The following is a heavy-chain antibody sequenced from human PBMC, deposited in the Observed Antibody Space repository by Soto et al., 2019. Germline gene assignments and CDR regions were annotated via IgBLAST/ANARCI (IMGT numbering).Heavy chain of an antibody. CDR2: INPNSGGT. Sequence: QVRLVQSGPEVRKPGASVQISCEASGYSFTGHYLHWVRQAPGHGLEWMGWINPNSGGTNYAQKFQDWISITRDKALSTVYMDLSSLRSEDTAMYYCAKSDGAEENDAFDIWGQGTMISVS. V-gene: IGHV1-2*04. CDR1: GYSFTGHY. D-gene: IGHD3-16*01. CDR3: AKSDGAEENDAFDI. J-gene: IGHJ3*02.